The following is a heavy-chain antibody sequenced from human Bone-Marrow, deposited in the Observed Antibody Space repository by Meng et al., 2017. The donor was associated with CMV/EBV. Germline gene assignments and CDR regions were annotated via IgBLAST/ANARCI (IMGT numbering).Heavy chain of an antibody. D-gene: IGHD5-24*01. V-gene: IGHV1-69*08. Sequence: SVKVSCKASGGTFSSHTMSWVRQAPGQGLEWMGSIIPGLGTTNYAQKFQGRVTMTAGKSTSTANMELSSLRSEDTAVYYCATGGEMATITGPFDYWGQGTLVTVSS. CDR2: IIPGLGTT. CDR1: GGTFSSHT. J-gene: IGHJ4*02. CDR3: ATGGEMATITGPFDY.